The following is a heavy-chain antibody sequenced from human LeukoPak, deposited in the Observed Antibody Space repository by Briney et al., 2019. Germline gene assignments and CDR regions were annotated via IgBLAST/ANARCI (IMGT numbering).Heavy chain of an antibody. Sequence: SETLSLTCTVSGGSISGSSYYWAWIRQPPGKGLEWIANIHYSGYTYYNPSLKSRVTIPVVTSKNQISLRLNPVTAADTAVYYCTRRSSHDDWFDPWGQGTLVTVSS. V-gene: IGHV4-39*01. CDR3: TRRSSHDDWFDP. CDR1: GGSISGSSYY. J-gene: IGHJ5*02. CDR2: IHYSGYT. D-gene: IGHD3-16*01.